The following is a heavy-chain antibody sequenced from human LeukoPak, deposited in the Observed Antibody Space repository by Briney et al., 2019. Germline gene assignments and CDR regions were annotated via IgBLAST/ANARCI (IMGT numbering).Heavy chain of an antibody. Sequence: GGSLRLSCAASGFTFSSYAMSWVRQAPGKGLEWVSAISGSGGSTYYADSVKGRFTISRDKSKNTLYLQMDSLRAEDTAVYYCAKDFGDYVKYYYYGMDVWGQGTTVTVSS. V-gene: IGHV3-23*01. CDR1: GFTFSSYA. D-gene: IGHD4-17*01. CDR3: AKDFGDYVKYYYYGMDV. J-gene: IGHJ6*02. CDR2: ISGSGGST.